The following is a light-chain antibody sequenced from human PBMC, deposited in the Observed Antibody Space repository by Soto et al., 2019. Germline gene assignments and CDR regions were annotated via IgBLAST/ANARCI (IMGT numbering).Light chain of an antibody. Sequence: QSALTQPASVSGSPGQSVTISCTGTSSDVGGYNYVSWYQQNAGKAPKLTIYDVSNRPSGVSDRFSGSKSGNTASLTISGPQAEDEADYYCSSYTSGTTRYVFGTGTKLTVL. CDR3: SSYTSGTTRYV. CDR1: SSDVGGYNY. CDR2: DVS. J-gene: IGLJ1*01. V-gene: IGLV2-14*03.